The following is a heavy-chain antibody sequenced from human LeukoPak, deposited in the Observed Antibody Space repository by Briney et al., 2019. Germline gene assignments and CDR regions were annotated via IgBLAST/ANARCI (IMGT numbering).Heavy chain of an antibody. V-gene: IGHV1-69*05. CDR2: IIPIFGTA. Sequence: SVKVSCKASGGTFSSYAISWVRQAPGQGHEWMGGIIPIFGTANYAQKFQGRVTITTDESTSTAYMELSSLRSEDTAVYYCASQLTHCSSTSCYHLDAFDIWGQGTMVTVSS. CDR1: GGTFSSYA. CDR3: ASQLTHCSSTSCYHLDAFDI. J-gene: IGHJ3*02. D-gene: IGHD2-2*01.